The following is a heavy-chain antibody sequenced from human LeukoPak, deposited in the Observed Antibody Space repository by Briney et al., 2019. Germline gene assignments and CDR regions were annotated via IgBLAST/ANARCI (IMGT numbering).Heavy chain of an antibody. Sequence: GASVKVSCKASGYTFTGYYMHWVRQAPGQGLEWMGWINPNSGGTNYAQKFQGRVTMTRDTSISTAHMELSRLRSDDTAVYYCAREKTLTRGYFDYWGQRTLVTVSS. CDR2: INPNSGGT. J-gene: IGHJ4*02. V-gene: IGHV1-2*02. CDR3: AREKTLTRGYFDY. CDR1: GYTFTGYY.